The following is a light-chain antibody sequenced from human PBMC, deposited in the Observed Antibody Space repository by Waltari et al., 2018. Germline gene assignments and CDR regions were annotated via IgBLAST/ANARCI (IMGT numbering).Light chain of an antibody. J-gene: IGKJ3*01. CDR1: QDIINY. CDR3: QQYDNLPSFT. CDR2: DAS. Sequence: DIQMTQSPSSLSASVGDRVTITCQAIQDIINYLNWYQQKPGKAPKLLIYDASNLETGVPSRFSGSGSGTDFTFTISSLQPEDIATYYCQQYDNLPSFTFGPGTKVDIK. V-gene: IGKV1-33*01.